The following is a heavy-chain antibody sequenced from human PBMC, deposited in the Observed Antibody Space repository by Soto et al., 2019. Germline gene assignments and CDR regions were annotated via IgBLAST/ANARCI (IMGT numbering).Heavy chain of an antibody. D-gene: IGHD3-3*01. CDR2: MNPNSGNT. Sequence: ASVKVSCKASGYTFTSFDINWVRQASGQGLEWMGWMNPNSGNTIYAQKFQGRVTITRNTSISTAYMELSSLRSDDTAVYYCVIFSCYGVWSGLYYFWGQGSL. V-gene: IGHV1-8*01. J-gene: IGHJ1*01. CDR3: VIFSCYGVWSGLYYF. CDR1: GYTFTSFD.